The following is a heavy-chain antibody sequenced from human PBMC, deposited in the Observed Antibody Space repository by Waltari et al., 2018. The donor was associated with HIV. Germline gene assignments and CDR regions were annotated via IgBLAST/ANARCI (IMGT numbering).Heavy chain of an antibody. Sequence: EVQLVESGGGLVQPGGSLRLSCAASGFSFSTYNMNWVRQAPGKGLEWVSYISSSSTTKYYRDSVKGRFTISRDNAKNSLYLQMNSLRAEDTAVYYCARDGGDWNYYNFDYWGQGTPVTVSS. D-gene: IGHD1-7*01. CDR3: ARDGGDWNYYNFDY. CDR2: ISSSSTTK. J-gene: IGHJ4*02. CDR1: GFSFSTYN. V-gene: IGHV3-48*01.